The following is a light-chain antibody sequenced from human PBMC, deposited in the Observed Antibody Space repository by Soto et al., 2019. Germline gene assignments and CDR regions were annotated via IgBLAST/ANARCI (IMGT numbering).Light chain of an antibody. CDR1: SSDVGGYNY. CDR2: EVS. V-gene: IGLV2-8*01. Sequence: QSALTQPPSASGSPGQSVTISCTGTSSDVGGYNYVSWYQQHPGKAPKLMIYEVSKRPSGVPDRFSGSKSDNTASLTVSGLQADDEAYYYCSSYAGSNNLVFGGGTKLTVL. CDR3: SSYAGSNNLV. J-gene: IGLJ2*01.